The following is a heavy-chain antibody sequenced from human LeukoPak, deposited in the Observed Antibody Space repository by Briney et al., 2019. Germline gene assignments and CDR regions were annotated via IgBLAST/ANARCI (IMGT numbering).Heavy chain of an antibody. J-gene: IGHJ5*02. CDR1: GFTFSSYA. D-gene: IGHD2-21*01. CDR2: ISDNGGST. CDR3: AKEGHVDWNNWFDP. V-gene: IGHV3-23*01. Sequence: PGGSLRLSCAASGFTFSSYAMTWVRQAPGKGLEWVSVISDNGGSTYYADSVKGRFTISRDNSKNTLFLQMNSLRVEDTAIYYCAKEGHVDWNNWFDPWGQGTLVTVSS.